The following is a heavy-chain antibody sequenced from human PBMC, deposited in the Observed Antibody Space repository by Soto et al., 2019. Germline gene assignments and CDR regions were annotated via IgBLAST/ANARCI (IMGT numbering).Heavy chain of an antibody. CDR3: ARLPRGYSGYGGGSYIDY. J-gene: IGHJ4*02. Sequence: SETLSLTCDVSGGSISGSNSYWAWIRQPPGKGLEWIGNIYYSGTTYYNPSLKSRVTISVDTSKKQFSLKLSSMTAADAAVYYCARLPRGYSGYGGGSYIDYWGQGTLVTVSS. CDR1: GGSISGSNSY. CDR2: IYYSGTT. D-gene: IGHD5-12*01. V-gene: IGHV4-39*01.